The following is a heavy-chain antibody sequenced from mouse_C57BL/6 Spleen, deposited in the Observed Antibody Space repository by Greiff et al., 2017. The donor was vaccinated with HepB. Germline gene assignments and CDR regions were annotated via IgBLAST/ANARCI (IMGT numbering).Heavy chain of an antibody. CDR3: ARWDSSGYRFAY. CDR1: GYAFSSSW. CDR2: IYPGDGDT. J-gene: IGHJ3*01. D-gene: IGHD3-2*02. Sequence: VQLQQSGPELVKPGASVKISCKASGYAFSSSWMNWVKQRPGKGLEWIGRIYPGDGDTNYNGKFKGKATLTADKSSSTAYMELRSLTSEDSAVYFCARWDSSGYRFAYWGQGTLVTVSA. V-gene: IGHV1-82*01.